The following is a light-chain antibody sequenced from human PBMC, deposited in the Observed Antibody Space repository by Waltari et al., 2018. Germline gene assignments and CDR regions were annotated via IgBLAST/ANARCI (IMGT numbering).Light chain of an antibody. CDR1: QTVLYTSNHKNY. Sequence: DIVMTQSPDSLTVSLGERATINCKSSQTVLYTSNHKNYLAWYQQKPGQPPKLLIYWASTRESGVPDRFTGSGSGTDFTLSISSLQAEDVAVYFCQQYHTTPFTFGPGTKLDIK. CDR2: WAS. V-gene: IGKV4-1*01. CDR3: QQYHTTPFT. J-gene: IGKJ3*01.